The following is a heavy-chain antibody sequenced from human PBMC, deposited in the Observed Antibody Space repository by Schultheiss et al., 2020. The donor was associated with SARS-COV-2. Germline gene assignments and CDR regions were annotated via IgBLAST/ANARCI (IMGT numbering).Heavy chain of an antibody. J-gene: IGHJ5*02. V-gene: IGHV4-61*02. CDR3: ARDYGDYDWFDP. CDR1: GASINRGGFY. D-gene: IGHD4-17*01. CDR2: LYTSGST. Sequence: SETLSLTCSVSGASINRGGFYWRWIRQPAGKGLEWIGRLYTSGSTMCSFSLKSPVTISADTSKNQFSLKLSSVTAADTAVYYCARDYGDYDWFDPWGQGTLVTVSS.